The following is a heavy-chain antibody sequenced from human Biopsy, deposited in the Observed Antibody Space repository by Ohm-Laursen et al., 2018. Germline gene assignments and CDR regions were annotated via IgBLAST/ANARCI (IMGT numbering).Heavy chain of an antibody. Sequence: SVRVSCKPSGYTFTSYDINWVRQATGQGLEWMGWMNPNSGNTDYAQKFQGRVTMTRNTSISTAYMELNSLRSEDTAVYYCARGSFWFGGNYYYYGMDVWGQGTTVTVSS. CDR2: MNPNSGNT. J-gene: IGHJ6*02. V-gene: IGHV1-8*01. CDR1: GYTFTSYD. D-gene: IGHD3-10*01. CDR3: ARGSFWFGGNYYYYGMDV.